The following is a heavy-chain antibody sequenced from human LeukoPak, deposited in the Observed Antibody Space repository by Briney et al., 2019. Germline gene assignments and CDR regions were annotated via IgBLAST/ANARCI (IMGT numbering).Heavy chain of an antibody. CDR3: ARATPKISSGWSQYFQH. V-gene: IGHV4-34*01. Sequence: SETLSLTCAVYGGSFSGYYWSWIRQPPGKGLEWIGEINHSGSTNYNPSLKSRVTISVDTSKNQFSLKLSSVTAADTAVYYCARATPKISSGWSQYFQHWGQGTLVTVSS. CDR2: INHSGST. CDR1: GGSFSGYY. J-gene: IGHJ1*01. D-gene: IGHD6-19*01.